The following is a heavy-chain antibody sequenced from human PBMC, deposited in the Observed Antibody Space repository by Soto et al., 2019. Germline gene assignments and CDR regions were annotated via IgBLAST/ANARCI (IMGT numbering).Heavy chain of an antibody. CDR2: IYYSGST. CDR1: DGSINSYY. CDR3: ARRYGASFDY. V-gene: IGHV4-59*01. J-gene: IGHJ4*02. D-gene: IGHD4-17*01. Sequence: SECTSLTCTVSDGSINSYYWSWIRQPPGKGLEWIGYIYYSGSTNYNPSLKSRVTISVDTSKNQFSLKLSSVTAADTDVYYCARRYGASFDYWGQGTLVTVSS.